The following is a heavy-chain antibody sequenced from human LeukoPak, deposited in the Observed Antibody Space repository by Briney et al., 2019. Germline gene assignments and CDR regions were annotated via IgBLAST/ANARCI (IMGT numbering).Heavy chain of an antibody. CDR3: AVQLLSY. J-gene: IGHJ4*02. CDR2: ISGSGGST. Sequence: RXXXXXGLEWVSAISGSGGSTYYADSVKGRFTISRDNSKNTLFLQMNSLRAEDTAVYYCAVQLLSYWGQGTLVTVSS. V-gene: IGHV3-23*01. D-gene: IGHD2-2*01.